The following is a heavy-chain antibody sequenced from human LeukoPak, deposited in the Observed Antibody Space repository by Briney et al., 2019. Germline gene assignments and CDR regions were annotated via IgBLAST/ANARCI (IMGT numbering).Heavy chain of an antibody. CDR3: ARVQGYGSGSYSDYYGMDV. D-gene: IGHD3-10*01. CDR2: IIPILGIA. J-gene: IGHJ6*02. V-gene: IGHV1-69*04. Sequence: ASVKVSCKASGGSFSSYAISWVRQAPGQGLEWMGRIIPILGIANYAQKLQGRVTITADKSTSTAYMELSSMRSEDTAVYYCARVQGYGSGSYSDYYGMDVWGQGTTVTVSS. CDR1: GGSFSSYA.